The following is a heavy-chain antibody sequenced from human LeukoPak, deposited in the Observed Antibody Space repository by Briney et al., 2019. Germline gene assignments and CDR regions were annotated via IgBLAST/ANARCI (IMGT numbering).Heavy chain of an antibody. J-gene: IGHJ6*03. CDR3: ARETGGSSSWYAGLYYYYYMDV. D-gene: IGHD6-13*01. CDR2: ISYSGST. CDR1: GGSISSYY. V-gene: IGHV4-59*12. Sequence: PSETLSLTCTVSGGSISSYYWSWIRQPPGKGLEWIGYISYSGSTNYNPSLNSRVTISVDTSKNQFSLKLTSVTAADTAVYYCARETGGSSSWYAGLYYYYYMDVWGKGTTVTVSS.